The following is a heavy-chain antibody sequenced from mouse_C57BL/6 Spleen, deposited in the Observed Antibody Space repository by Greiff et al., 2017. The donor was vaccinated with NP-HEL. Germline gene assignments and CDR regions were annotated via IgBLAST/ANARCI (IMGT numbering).Heavy chain of an antibody. CDR3: ARIKKIVATYFDY. CDR2: IDPPNGNT. D-gene: IGHD1-1*01. J-gene: IGHJ2*01. CDR1: GLNIKDTY. V-gene: IGHV14-3*02. Sequence: EVQLQQSGAELVKSGATVKLSCTASGLNIKDTYMHWLKQWPEQGLEWIGRIDPPNGNTKYDPKFQSKATLTVDKSSSTAYMLLSGPTFEDSAVYYCARIKKIVATYFDYWGQGTTLTVSS.